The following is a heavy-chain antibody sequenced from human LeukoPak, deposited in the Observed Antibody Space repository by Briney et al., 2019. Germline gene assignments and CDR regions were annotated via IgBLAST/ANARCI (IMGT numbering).Heavy chain of an antibody. CDR1: GYTFTGYY. Sequence: ASVKVSCKASGYTFTGYYMHWVRQAPGQGLEWMGWINPNSGGTNYAQKFQGRVTMTRDTSISTAYMELSRLRSDDTAVYYCARDVQWELPHFDYWGQGTLATVSS. CDR3: ARDVQWELPHFDY. J-gene: IGHJ4*02. D-gene: IGHD1-26*01. CDR2: INPNSGGT. V-gene: IGHV1-2*02.